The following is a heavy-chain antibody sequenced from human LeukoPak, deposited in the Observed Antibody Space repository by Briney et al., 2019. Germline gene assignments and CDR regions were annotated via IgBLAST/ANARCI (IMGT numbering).Heavy chain of an antibody. J-gene: IGHJ3*02. Sequence: KPGGSLRLSCAASGFTFSSYSMNWVRQAPGKGLEWVSSISSSSSYIYYADSVKGRFTISRDNAKKSLYLQMNSLREEDTAVYYCARDGTTSLTRGVDDAFDIWGQGTMVTVSS. V-gene: IGHV3-21*01. CDR3: ARDGTTSLTRGVDDAFDI. D-gene: IGHD1-1*01. CDR2: ISSSSSYI. CDR1: GFTFSSYS.